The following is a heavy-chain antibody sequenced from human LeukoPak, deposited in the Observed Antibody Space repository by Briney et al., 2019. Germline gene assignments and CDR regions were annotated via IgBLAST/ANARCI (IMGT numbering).Heavy chain of an antibody. Sequence: SETLSLTCTVSGGSISSSSYYWGWIRQPPGKGLEWIGSIYYSGSTYYNPSLKSRVTISVDTSKNQFSLKLSSVTAADTAVYYCAREYYSSSRNWFDPWGQGTLVTVSS. CDR3: AREYYSSSRNWFDP. CDR2: IYYSGST. CDR1: GGSISSSSYY. D-gene: IGHD6-13*01. J-gene: IGHJ5*02. V-gene: IGHV4-39*07.